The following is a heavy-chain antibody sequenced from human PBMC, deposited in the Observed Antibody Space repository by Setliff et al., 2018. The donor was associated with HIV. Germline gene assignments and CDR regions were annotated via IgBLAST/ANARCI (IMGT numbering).Heavy chain of an antibody. Sequence: SETPSLTCTVSDASISNYHWSWIRQPPGKGLEWIGYIYYSGSTNYNPSLKSRVTISVDTSKSLFSLKLGSVTAADTAVYYCARHAGSRGYYPRPFDYWGQGTLVTVSS. V-gene: IGHV4-59*08. CDR3: ARHAGSRGYYPRPFDY. D-gene: IGHD3-22*01. J-gene: IGHJ4*02. CDR1: DASISNYH. CDR2: IYYSGST.